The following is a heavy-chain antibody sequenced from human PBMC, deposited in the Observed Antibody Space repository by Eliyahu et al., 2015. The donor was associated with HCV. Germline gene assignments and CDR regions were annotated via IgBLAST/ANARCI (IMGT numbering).Heavy chain of an antibody. D-gene: IGHD6-19*01. CDR3: ASFAVAGTGSYFDY. J-gene: IGHJ4*02. Sequence: QLQLQESGPGLVKPSETLSLTCTVSGXSIXXXSXYWGWIRQPPGKGLEWIGSIYFSGSTYYNPSLKSRVTISVDTSKNQFSLKLSSVTAADTAVYYCASFAVAGTGSYFDYWGQGTLVTVSS. V-gene: IGHV4-39*01. CDR2: IYFSGST. CDR1: GXSIXXXSXY.